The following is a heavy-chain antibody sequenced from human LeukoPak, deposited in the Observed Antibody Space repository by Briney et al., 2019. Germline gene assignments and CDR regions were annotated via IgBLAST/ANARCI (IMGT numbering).Heavy chain of an antibody. CDR2: IVVGSGNT. D-gene: IGHD4-11*01. Sequence: ASVKVSCKASGFTFTSSAVQWVRQARGQHLEWIGWIVVGSGNTNYAQKFQERVTITRDMSTSTAYMELSSLRSEDTAVYYCAADSLSTVTHYYYYYMDVWGKGTTVTVSS. CDR3: AADSLSTVTHYYYYYMDV. V-gene: IGHV1-58*01. CDR1: GFTFTSSA. J-gene: IGHJ6*03.